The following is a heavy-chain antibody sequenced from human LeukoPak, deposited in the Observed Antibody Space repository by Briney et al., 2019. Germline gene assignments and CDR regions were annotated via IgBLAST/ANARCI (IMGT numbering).Heavy chain of an antibody. Sequence: PGGSLRLSCAASGFTVKDNFMSWVRQAPGKGLEWVAFIRYDGSNKYYADSVKGRFTISRDNSKNTLYLQMNSLRAEDTAVYYCAKETRITIFGVVTPFDYWGQGTLVTVSS. J-gene: IGHJ4*02. V-gene: IGHV3-30*02. CDR2: IRYDGSNK. CDR3: AKETRITIFGVVTPFDY. CDR1: GFTVKDNF. D-gene: IGHD3-3*01.